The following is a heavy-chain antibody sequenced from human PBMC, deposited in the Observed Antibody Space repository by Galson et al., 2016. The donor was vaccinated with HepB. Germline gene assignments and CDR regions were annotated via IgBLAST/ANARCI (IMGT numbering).Heavy chain of an antibody. J-gene: IGHJ4*02. CDR2: IIPIFGTA. D-gene: IGHD2-15*01. Sequence: SVKVSCKASGGTFSSFAINWVRQAPGQGLEWMGGIIPIFGTAKYAQKFQGRVTINADESTSTVYMELSSLTSEDTAVYYCATDEGRRDCSGGSCFDDYWGQGTLVTVSS. CDR3: ATDEGRRDCSGGSCFDDY. V-gene: IGHV1-69*13. CDR1: GGTFSSFA.